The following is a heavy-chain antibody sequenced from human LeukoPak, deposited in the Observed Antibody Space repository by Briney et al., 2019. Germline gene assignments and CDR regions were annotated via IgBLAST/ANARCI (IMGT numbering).Heavy chain of an antibody. J-gene: IGHJ1*01. V-gene: IGHV1-2*04. CDR2: INPNSGGT. CDR3: ARGQSHQWYYYDSSGTRDFQH. Sequence: ASVKVSCKASGYTFTGYYMHWVRQAPGQGLEWMGWINPNSGGTNYAQKFQGWVTMTRDTSISTAYMELSGLRSDDTAVYYCARGQSHQWYYYDSSGTRDFQHWGQGTLVTVSS. D-gene: IGHD3-22*01. CDR1: GYTFTGYY.